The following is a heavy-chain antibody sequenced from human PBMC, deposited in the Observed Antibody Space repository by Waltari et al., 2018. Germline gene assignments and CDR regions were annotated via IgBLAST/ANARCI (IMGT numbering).Heavy chain of an antibody. V-gene: IGHV3-48*03. CDR2: ISSSGSTI. Sequence: EVQLVESGGGLVQPGGSLRLSCAVSGFTFSSSEMNWFRQAPGKGLEWVSYISSSGSTIYYADSVKGRFTISRDNAKNSLYLQMNSLRAEDTAVYYCARDFRAAVAFDYWGQGTLVTVSS. CDR1: GFTFSSSE. CDR3: ARDFRAAVAFDY. J-gene: IGHJ4*02. D-gene: IGHD6-19*01.